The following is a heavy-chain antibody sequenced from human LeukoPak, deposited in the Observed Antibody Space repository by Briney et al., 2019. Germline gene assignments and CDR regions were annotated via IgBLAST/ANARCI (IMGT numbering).Heavy chain of an antibody. V-gene: IGHV1-69*05. CDR3: ARGGGCNDY. D-gene: IGHD6-19*01. CDR2: IIPIFGTA. Sequence: SVKVSCKASGGTFSSYAINWVRQAPGQGLEWMGGIIPIFGTANYAQKLQGRVTMTTDTSASTAYMELRSLTSDDTAVYYCARGGGCNDYWGQGTLVTVSS. CDR1: GGTFSSYA. J-gene: IGHJ4*02.